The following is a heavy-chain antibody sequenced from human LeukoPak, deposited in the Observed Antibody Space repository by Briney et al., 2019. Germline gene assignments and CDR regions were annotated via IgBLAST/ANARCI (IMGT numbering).Heavy chain of an antibody. Sequence: GSLRLSCAASGFTFSDSAMHWVRQASGKGLEWVGRIRSKANSYATAYAASVKGRFTISRDDSKNTAYLQMNGLKTEDAAVYYCTRPDHYDSSGYYPPVGMDVWGQGTTVTVSS. J-gene: IGHJ6*02. CDR2: IRSKANSYAT. V-gene: IGHV3-73*01. CDR1: GFTFSDSA. D-gene: IGHD3-22*01. CDR3: TRPDHYDSSGYYPPVGMDV.